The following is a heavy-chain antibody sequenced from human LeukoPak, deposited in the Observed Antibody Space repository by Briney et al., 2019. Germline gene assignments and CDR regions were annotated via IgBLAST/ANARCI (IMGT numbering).Heavy chain of an antibody. D-gene: IGHD3-10*01. CDR2: INRSGST. V-gene: IGHV4-34*01. Sequence: SETLSLTCAVYGGSFSGYYWSWIRQPPGKGLEWIGEINRSGSTNYNPSLKSRVTISVDTSKNQFSLKLSSVTAADTAVYYCARGRGRTSYGSGSYYNSPSPYMDVWGKGTTVTVSS. CDR3: ARGRGRTSYGSGSYYNSPSPYMDV. CDR1: GGSFSGYY. J-gene: IGHJ6*03.